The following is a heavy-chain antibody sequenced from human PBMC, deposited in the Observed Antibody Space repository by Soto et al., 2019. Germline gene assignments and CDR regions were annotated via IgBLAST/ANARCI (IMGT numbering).Heavy chain of an antibody. D-gene: IGHD3-22*01. Sequence: SETLSLTCAVSGYSISSGYYWGWIRQPPGKGLEWIGSIYHSGSTYYNPSLKSRVTISVDTSKNQFSLKLSSVTAADTAVYYCARGFGIYYDSSGYHNFDYWGQGTLVTVSS. CDR2: IYHSGST. V-gene: IGHV4-38-2*01. J-gene: IGHJ4*02. CDR3: ARGFGIYYDSSGYHNFDY. CDR1: GYSISSGYY.